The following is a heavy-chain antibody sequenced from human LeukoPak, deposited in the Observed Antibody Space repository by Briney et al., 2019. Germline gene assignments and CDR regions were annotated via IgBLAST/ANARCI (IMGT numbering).Heavy chain of an antibody. D-gene: IGHD3-22*01. CDR1: GGTFSSYA. Sequence: SVKVSCKASGGTFSSYAISWVRQAPGQGLEWMGGIIPIFGTANYAQKFQGRVTITTDESTSTAYMELSSLRSEDTALYYCARDRGYYYDSSGYGLDYWGQGTLVTVSS. CDR2: IIPIFGTA. CDR3: ARDRGYYYDSSGYGLDY. V-gene: IGHV1-69*05. J-gene: IGHJ4*02.